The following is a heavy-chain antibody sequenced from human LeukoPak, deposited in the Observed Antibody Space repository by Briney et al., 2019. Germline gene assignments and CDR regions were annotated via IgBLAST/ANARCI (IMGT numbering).Heavy chain of an antibody. V-gene: IGHV4-34*01. D-gene: IGHD5-24*01. J-gene: IGHJ4*02. Sequence: PSETLSLTCAVYGGSFSGYYWSWIRQPPGKGLEWIGEINHSGSTNYNPSLKSRVTISVDTSKNQFSLKLSSVTAADTAVYYCARVAGRWLQLERGLFDYWGQGTLVTVSS. CDR2: INHSGST. CDR3: ARVAGRWLQLERGLFDY. CDR1: GGSFSGYY.